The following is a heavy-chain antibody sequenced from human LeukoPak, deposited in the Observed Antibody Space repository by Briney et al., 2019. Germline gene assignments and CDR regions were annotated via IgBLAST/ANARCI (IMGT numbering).Heavy chain of an antibody. D-gene: IGHD4-17*01. CDR2: MNPNSGNT. Sequence: GASVKVSCKASGYTFTSYDINWVRQATGQGLEWMGWMNPNSGNTGYAQKFQGRVTMTRNTSISTAYMELSSLRSEDTAVYYCARGIDGYGDYTHSNFDYWGQRTLVTVSS. V-gene: IGHV1-8*01. CDR1: GYTFTSYD. J-gene: IGHJ4*02. CDR3: ARGIDGYGDYTHSNFDY.